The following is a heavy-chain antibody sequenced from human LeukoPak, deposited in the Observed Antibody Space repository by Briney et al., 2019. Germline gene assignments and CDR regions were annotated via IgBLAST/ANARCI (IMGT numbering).Heavy chain of an antibody. J-gene: IGHJ5*02. CDR1: GYTFTGYY. V-gene: IGHV1-2*02. CDR3: ARDPSGTAGTWVDNWFDP. CDR2: INPNSGGT. Sequence: ASVKVSCKASGYTFTGYYMHWVRQAPGQGLEWMGWINPNSGGTNYAQKFQGRVTMTRDTSISTAYMELSSLRSEDTAVYYCARDPSGTAGTWVDNWFDPWGQGTLVTVSS. D-gene: IGHD6-13*01.